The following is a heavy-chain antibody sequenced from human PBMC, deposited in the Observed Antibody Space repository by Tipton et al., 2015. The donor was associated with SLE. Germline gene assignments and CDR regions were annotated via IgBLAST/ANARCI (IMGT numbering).Heavy chain of an antibody. D-gene: IGHD6-6*01. Sequence: QLVQSGAEVKKPGASVKVSCKASGYTFTSYGISWVRQAPGQGLEWMGWISAYNGNTNYAQKFQERVTITRDMSTSTAYMELSSLRSEDTAVYYCAADAGQLFVDYWGQGTLVTVSS. CDR1: GYTFTSYG. CDR2: ISAYNGNT. CDR3: AADAGQLFVDY. J-gene: IGHJ4*02. V-gene: IGHV1-18*01.